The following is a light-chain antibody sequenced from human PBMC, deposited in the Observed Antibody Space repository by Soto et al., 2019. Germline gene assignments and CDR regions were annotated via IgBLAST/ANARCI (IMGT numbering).Light chain of an antibody. Sequence: DIQMTHSPSSLSASVLYIVTITCRASQCISTYLNLYQQNPGKAPKLLIYAASSLQSGVPSRFSGSGSGTDFTLTISRLEPEDFAVYYCQNYGSTPWTFGQGTKVDIK. V-gene: IGKV1-39*02. CDR3: QNYGSTPWT. CDR1: QCISTY. CDR2: AAS. J-gene: IGKJ1*01.